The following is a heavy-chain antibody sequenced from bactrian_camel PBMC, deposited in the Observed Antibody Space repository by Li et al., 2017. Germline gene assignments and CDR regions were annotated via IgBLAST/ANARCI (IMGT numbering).Heavy chain of an antibody. J-gene: IGHJ6*01. D-gene: IGHD6*01. CDR2: RQLNGGSI. CDR3: AARFGYSTRWYDPSSFAA. Sequence: DVQLVESGGGSVEAGGSLRLSCLVSGFTSSSYCMGWFRQSPGKEREWVAARQLNGGSIFYSPSVKGRFTISQEDAENTVCLQMNSLKPEDTAMYYCAARFGYSTRWYDPSSFAAWGQGTQVTVS. V-gene: IGHV3S31*01. CDR1: GFTSSSYC.